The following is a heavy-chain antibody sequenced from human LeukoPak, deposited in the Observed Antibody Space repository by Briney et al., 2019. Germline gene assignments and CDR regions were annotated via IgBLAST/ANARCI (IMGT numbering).Heavy chain of an antibody. Sequence: PSETLSLTCTVSGGSISSGGYYWSWIRQHPGKGLEWIGYIYYSGSTYYNPSLKSRVTISVNTSKSQFSLKLSSVTAADTAVYYCACGDYYGYFDYWGQGTLVTVSS. CDR1: GGSISSGGYY. D-gene: IGHD3-10*01. CDR2: IYYSGST. CDR3: ACGDYYGYFDY. J-gene: IGHJ4*02. V-gene: IGHV4-31*03.